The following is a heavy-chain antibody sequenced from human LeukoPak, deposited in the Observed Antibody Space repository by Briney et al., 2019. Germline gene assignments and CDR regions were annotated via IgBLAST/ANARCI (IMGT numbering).Heavy chain of an antibody. CDR1: GYTFTSYD. CDR3: ARGGNNWNDGWFDP. J-gene: IGHJ5*02. Sequence: ASVKVSCKASGYTFTSYDINWVRQATGQGLEWMGWMNPNSGSTGYAQKFQGRVTMTRNTSISTAYMELSSLRSEDTAVYCCARGGNNWNDGWFDPWGQGTLVTVSS. V-gene: IGHV1-8*01. CDR2: MNPNSGST. D-gene: IGHD1-1*01.